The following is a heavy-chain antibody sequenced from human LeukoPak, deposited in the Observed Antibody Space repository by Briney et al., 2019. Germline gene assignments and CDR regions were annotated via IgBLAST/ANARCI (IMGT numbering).Heavy chain of an antibody. D-gene: IGHD6-13*01. CDR3: ARGSVGSKRIAAAGRRFDL. Sequence: SETLSLTCAVYGGSFSGYYWSWIRQPPGKGLEWIGEINHSGSTNYNPSLKSRVTISVDTSKNQFSLKLSSVTAADTAVYYCARGSVGSKRIAAAGRRFDLWGRGTLVTVSS. CDR1: GGSFSGYY. J-gene: IGHJ2*01. V-gene: IGHV4-34*01. CDR2: INHSGST.